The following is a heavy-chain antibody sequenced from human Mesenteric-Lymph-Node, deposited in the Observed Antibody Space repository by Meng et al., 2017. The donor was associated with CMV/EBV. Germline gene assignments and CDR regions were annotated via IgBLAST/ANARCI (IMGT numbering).Heavy chain of an antibody. CDR3: AKDRTWSGSSPYYYYGMDV. J-gene: IGHJ6*02. D-gene: IGHD3-3*01. Sequence: ESLKISCAASGFTSSSSWMSWFRQAPGKGLEWVANIKQDGSERYYVDSVKGRFTISRDNSKNTLYLQMNSLRAEDTAVYYCAKDRTWSGSSPYYYYGMDVWGQGTTVTVSS. CDR2: IKQDGSER. V-gene: IGHV3-7*01. CDR1: GFTSSSSW.